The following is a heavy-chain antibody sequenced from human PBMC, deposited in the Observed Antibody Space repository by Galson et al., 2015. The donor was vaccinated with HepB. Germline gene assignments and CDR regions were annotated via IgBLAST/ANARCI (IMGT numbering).Heavy chain of an antibody. CDR1: GFTFGDYA. CDR3: TRSQDIVVVPAALWYFDL. CDR2: IRSKAYGGTT. J-gene: IGHJ2*01. Sequence: SLRLSCAASGFTFGDYAMSWVRQAPGKGLEWVGFIRSKAYGGTTEYAASVKGRFTISRDDSKSIAYLQMNSLKTEDTAVYYCTRSQDIVVVPAALWYFDLWGRGTLVTVSS. D-gene: IGHD2-2*01. V-gene: IGHV3-49*04.